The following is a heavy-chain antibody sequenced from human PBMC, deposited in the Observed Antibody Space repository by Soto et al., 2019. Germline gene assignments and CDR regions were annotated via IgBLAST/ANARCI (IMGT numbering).Heavy chain of an antibody. CDR1: GFTFSSYG. D-gene: IGHD1-26*01. V-gene: IGHV3-30*18. CDR2: ISYDGSNK. CDR3: AKDLVGLDPYYCYYGMDV. Sequence: QVQLVESGGGVVQPGRSLRLSCAASGFTFSSYGMHWVRQAPGKGLEWVAVISYDGSNKYYADSVKGRFTISRDNSKNTLYLQMNSLRAEDTAVYYCAKDLVGLDPYYCYYGMDVWGQGTTVTVSS. J-gene: IGHJ6*02.